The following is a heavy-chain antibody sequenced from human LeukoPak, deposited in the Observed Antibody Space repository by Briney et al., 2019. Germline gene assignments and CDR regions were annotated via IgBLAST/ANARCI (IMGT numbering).Heavy chain of an antibody. V-gene: IGHV3-74*01. Sequence: PGGSLRLSCAASGFTFSSYWMHWVRQAPGKGLVWVSRINSDGSSTSYADSVKGRFTISRDNAKNTLCLQMNSLRAEDTAVYYCAGEGSGWLPNYWGQGTLVTVSS. CDR3: AGEGSGWLPNY. CDR2: INSDGSST. J-gene: IGHJ4*02. CDR1: GFTFSSYW. D-gene: IGHD6-19*01.